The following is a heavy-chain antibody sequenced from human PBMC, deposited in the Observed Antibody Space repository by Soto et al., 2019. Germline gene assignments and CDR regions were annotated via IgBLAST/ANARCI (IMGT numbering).Heavy chain of an antibody. V-gene: IGHV4-59*01. D-gene: IGHD4-17*01. CDR3: ARDLGDYGDGGESRLWNWFDP. Sequence: QVQLQESGPGLVKPSETLSLTCTVSGGSISSYYWSWIRQPPGKGLEWIGYIYYSGSTNYNPSLKSRVTISVDTSKNQFSLKLSSVTAADTAVYYCARDLGDYGDGGESRLWNWFDPWGQGTLVTVSS. CDR1: GGSISSYY. J-gene: IGHJ5*02. CDR2: IYYSGST.